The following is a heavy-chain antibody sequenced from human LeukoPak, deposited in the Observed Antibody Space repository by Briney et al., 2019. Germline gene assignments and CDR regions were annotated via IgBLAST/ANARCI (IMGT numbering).Heavy chain of an antibody. CDR2: ISHHGSNK. CDR3: AREDYGDYSGSWFDP. CDR1: GFTFSSFG. D-gene: IGHD4-17*01. J-gene: IGHJ5*02. Sequence: GGSLRLSCAASGFTFSSFGMHWVRQAPGKGLEWVAFISHHGSNKYYADSVKGRFTISRDNAKDSLYLQMNSLRAEDTAAYYCAREDYGDYSGSWFDPWGQGTLVTVSS. V-gene: IGHV3-30*03.